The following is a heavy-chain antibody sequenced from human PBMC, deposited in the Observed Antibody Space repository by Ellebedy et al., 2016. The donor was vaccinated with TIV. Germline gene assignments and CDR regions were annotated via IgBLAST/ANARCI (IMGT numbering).Heavy chain of an antibody. CDR2: INWNGGST. V-gene: IGHV3-20*04. CDR3: ARDPSRVGYEVQIADGDYFDY. D-gene: IGHD5-12*01. Sequence: PGGSLRLSCAASGFTFDDYGMSWVRQAPGKGLEWVSGINWNGGSTGYADSVKGRFTISRDNAEKSLYLQMSILRAEDTAVYYCARDPSRVGYEVQIADGDYFDYWGRGTLVTVSS. CDR1: GFTFDDYG. J-gene: IGHJ4*02.